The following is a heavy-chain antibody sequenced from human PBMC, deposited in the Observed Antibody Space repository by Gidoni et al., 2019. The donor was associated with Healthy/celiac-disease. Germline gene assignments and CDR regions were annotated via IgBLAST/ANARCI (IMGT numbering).Heavy chain of an antibody. J-gene: IGHJ6*03. D-gene: IGHD2-2*01. Sequence: QVQLVESGGGLVKPGGSLRLCCAASGFTFRDYSMSWNRQGPGKGLEWVPYMSSSGSTIYYADSVKGRFTISRDNAKNSLYLQMNRLRAEDTAVYYCARARPSSSTRRDYYYYYYMDVWGKGTTVTVSS. CDR2: MSSSGSTI. CDR3: ARARPSSSTRRDYYYYYYMDV. V-gene: IGHV3-11*01. CDR1: GFTFRDYS.